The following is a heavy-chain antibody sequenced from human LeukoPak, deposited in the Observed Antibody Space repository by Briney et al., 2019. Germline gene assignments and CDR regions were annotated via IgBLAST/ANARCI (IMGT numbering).Heavy chain of an antibody. CDR1: GFTFSSYW. CDR2: IKQDGSEK. Sequence: AGGSLRLSCAASGFTFSSYWMSWVRQAPGKGLEWVANIKQDGSEKYYVDSVKGRFTISRDNAKNSLYLQMNSLRAEDTAMYYCARLRSYPLLYFDYWGQGTLVTVSS. CDR3: ARLRSYPLLYFDY. V-gene: IGHV3-7*01. D-gene: IGHD1-26*01. J-gene: IGHJ4*02.